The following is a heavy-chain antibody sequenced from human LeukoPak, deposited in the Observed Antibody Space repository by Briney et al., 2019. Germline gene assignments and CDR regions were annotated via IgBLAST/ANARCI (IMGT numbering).Heavy chain of an antibody. D-gene: IGHD4-17*01. CDR2: ISGSGGST. V-gene: IGHV3-23*01. CDR3: AKAVGVTTGYYYYGMDV. Sequence: GGSLRLSCAASGFTFSSYAMSWVRQAPGKGLEWVPAISGSGGSTYYADSVKGRFTISRDNSKNTLYLQMNSLRAEDTAVYYCAKAVGVTTGYYYYGMDVWGQGTTVTVSS. CDR1: GFTFSSYA. J-gene: IGHJ6*02.